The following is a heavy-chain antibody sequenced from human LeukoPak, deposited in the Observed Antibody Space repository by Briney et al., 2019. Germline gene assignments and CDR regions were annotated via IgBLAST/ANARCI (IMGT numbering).Heavy chain of an antibody. CDR1: GGSISSYY. CDR2: IYYSGST. Sequence: SETLSLTCTVSGGSISSYYWSWIRQPPGKGLEWIGYIYYSGSTNYNPSLKSRVTISVDTSKNQFSLKLSSVTAADTAVYHCARRLATELYFDYWGQGTLVTVSS. D-gene: IGHD6-25*01. V-gene: IGHV4-59*08. J-gene: IGHJ4*02. CDR3: ARRLATELYFDY.